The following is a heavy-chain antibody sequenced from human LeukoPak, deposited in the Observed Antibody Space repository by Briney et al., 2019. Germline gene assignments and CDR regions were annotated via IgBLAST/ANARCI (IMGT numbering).Heavy chain of an antibody. V-gene: IGHV3-74*01. CDR3: ARDMDEDYSGNTLDY. Sequence: QAGGSLRLSCAASGFTFSYYWMHWVRQAPGKGLVWVSRISNDGSATSHADSVKGRFTISRDNAKNTLYLQMNILRAEDTAVYYCARDMDEDYSGNTLDYWGRGTLVTVSS. D-gene: IGHD4-23*01. CDR1: GFTFSYYW. CDR2: ISNDGSAT. J-gene: IGHJ4*02.